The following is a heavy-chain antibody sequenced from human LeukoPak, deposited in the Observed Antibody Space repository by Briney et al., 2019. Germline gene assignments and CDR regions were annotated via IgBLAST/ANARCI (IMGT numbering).Heavy chain of an antibody. CDR2: TIPILGIA. Sequence: GASVKVSCKASGGTFSSYTISWVRQAPGQGLEWMGRTIPILGIANYAQKFQGRVTITADKSTSTAYMELSSLRSEDTAVYYCARAPLQYYYYYMDVWGKGTTVTVSS. CDR1: GGTFSSYT. CDR3: ARAPLQYYYYYMDV. V-gene: IGHV1-69*02. J-gene: IGHJ6*03.